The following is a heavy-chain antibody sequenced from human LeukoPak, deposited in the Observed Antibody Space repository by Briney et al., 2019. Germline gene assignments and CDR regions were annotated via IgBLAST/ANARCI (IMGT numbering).Heavy chain of an antibody. V-gene: IGHV3-23*01. CDR3: AKSGGKDGYSNFDY. J-gene: IGHJ4*02. D-gene: IGHD5-24*01. CDR2: ISGSGGST. Sequence: GGSLRLSCAASGFTFSSYAMSWVHQAPGKGLEWVSAISGSGGSTYYADSVKGRFTISRDNSKNTLYLQMNSLRAEDTAVYYCAKSGGKDGYSNFDYWGQGTLVTVSS. CDR1: GFTFSSYA.